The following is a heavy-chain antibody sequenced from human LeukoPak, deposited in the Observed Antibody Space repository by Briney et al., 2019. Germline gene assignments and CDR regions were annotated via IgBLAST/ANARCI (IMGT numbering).Heavy chain of an antibody. CDR1: GFTFSSYA. CDR2: ISGSGGST. CDR3: AKDLLLWFGENGGFDY. J-gene: IGHJ4*02. V-gene: IGHV3-23*01. Sequence: GGSLRLSCAASGFTFSSYAMSWVRQAPGKGLEWVSAISGSGGSTYYADSVKGRFTISRDNSKNTLYLQMNSLRAEDTAVYYCAKDLLLWFGENGGFDYWGQGTLVTVSS. D-gene: IGHD3-10*01.